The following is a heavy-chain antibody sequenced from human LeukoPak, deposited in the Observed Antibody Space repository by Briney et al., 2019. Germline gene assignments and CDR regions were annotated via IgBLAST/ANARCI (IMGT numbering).Heavy chain of an antibody. CDR3: AHPHGNY. CDR2: IYWNDEK. Sequence: GPTLVKNTQALPLTCTYSGFSLSTTGPGVGWIRQPPGKALEWLALIYWNDEKRYFPSLRSRLTITKDTSKNQVVLTMTNMDPVDTATYYCAHPHGNYWGQGTLVTVSA. V-gene: IGHV2-5*01. J-gene: IGHJ4*02. CDR1: GFSLSTTGPG.